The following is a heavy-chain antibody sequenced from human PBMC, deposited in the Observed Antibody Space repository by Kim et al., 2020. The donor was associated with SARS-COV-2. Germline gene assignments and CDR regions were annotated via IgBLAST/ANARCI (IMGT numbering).Heavy chain of an antibody. CDR1: GDSVSSDNAA. CDR2: TYYRSKWYT. V-gene: IGHV6-1*01. CDR3: SGYSYGYGGGFDI. J-gene: IGHJ3*02. Sequence: SQTLSLTCAIPGDSVSSDNAAWCWIRQSPSRGLEWLGRTYYRSKWYTDYVLSVKSRININPDTSKNQFSLQLNSVTPEDTAIYYCSGYSYGYGGGFDIWG. D-gene: IGHD5-18*01.